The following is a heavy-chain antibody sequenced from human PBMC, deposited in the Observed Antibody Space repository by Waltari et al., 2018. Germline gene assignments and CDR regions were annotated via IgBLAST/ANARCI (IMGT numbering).Heavy chain of an antibody. CDR3: ARAGNGGDGYTRDAFDI. CDR1: GFTVSSNY. Sequence: EVQLVESGGGLIQPGGSLRLSCAASGFTVSSNYMSWVRQARGKGLGWVSVIYSGCSTYYADSVKGRFTISRDNSKNTLYLQMNSLRAEDTAVYYCARAGNGGDGYTRDAFDIWGQGTMVTVSS. J-gene: IGHJ3*02. V-gene: IGHV3-53*01. D-gene: IGHD7-27*01. CDR2: IYSGCST.